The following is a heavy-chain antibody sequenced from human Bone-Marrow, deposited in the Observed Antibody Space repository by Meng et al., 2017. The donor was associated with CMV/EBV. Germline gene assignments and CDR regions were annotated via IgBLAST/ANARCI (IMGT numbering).Heavy chain of an antibody. CDR1: GFTFSNAW. D-gene: IGHD6-13*01. Sequence: GESLKISFAASGFTFSNAWMSWVRQAPGKGLEWVGRIKSKTDGGTTDYAAPVKGRFTISRDDSKNTLYLQMHSLETEDTAVYYCTTKGYSRNNTILGYWGQGTLVTVSS. J-gene: IGHJ4*02. V-gene: IGHV3-15*01. CDR2: IKSKTDGGTT. CDR3: TTKGYSRNNTILGY.